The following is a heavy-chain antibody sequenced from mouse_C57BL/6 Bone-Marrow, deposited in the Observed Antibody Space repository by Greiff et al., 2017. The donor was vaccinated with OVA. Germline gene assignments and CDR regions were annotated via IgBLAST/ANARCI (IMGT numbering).Heavy chain of an antibody. J-gene: IGHJ3*01. D-gene: IGHD4-1*01. CDR2: IDPSDSYT. CDR3: AREALTGPFAY. CDR1: GYTFTSYW. Sequence: VQLQQSGAELVKPGASVKLSCKASGYTFTSYWMQWVKQRPGQGLEWIGEIDPSDSYTNYNQKFKGKATLTVDTSSSTAYMQLSSLTSEDSAVYYCAREALTGPFAYWGQGTLVTVSA. V-gene: IGHV1-50*01.